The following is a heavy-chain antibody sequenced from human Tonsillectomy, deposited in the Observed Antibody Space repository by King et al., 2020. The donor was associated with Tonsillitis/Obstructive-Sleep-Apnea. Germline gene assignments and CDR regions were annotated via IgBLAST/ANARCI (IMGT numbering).Heavy chain of an antibody. J-gene: IGHJ4*02. CDR2: INPGSGNT. CDR1: GYTFTNYA. CDR3: GRDRQGVDY. V-gene: IGHV1-3*01. Sequence: QLVQSGAEVKKPGASVKVSCKASGYTFTNYAVYWIRQAPGQSLEWMGWINPGSGNTKYSQKFQGRFSIIRDTSANTAYMELSGLRSEDTAVYFCGRDRQGVDYWGQGTLVSVSS.